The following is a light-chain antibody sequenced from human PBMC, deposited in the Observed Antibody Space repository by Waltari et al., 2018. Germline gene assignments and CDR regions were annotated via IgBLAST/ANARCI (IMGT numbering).Light chain of an antibody. CDR2: DVS. V-gene: IGLV2-23*02. J-gene: IGLJ2*01. CDR1: SSDVGDYNY. Sequence: QSALTQPASVSGSPGQSITISCTRTSSDVGDYNYVPWYQQHPGKAPKIIIYDVSTRPSGVSNRFSGSKSGNTASLTISGLQAEDEADYDCCSYAGSSTPVVSGGGTKLTVL. CDR3: CSYAGSSTPVV.